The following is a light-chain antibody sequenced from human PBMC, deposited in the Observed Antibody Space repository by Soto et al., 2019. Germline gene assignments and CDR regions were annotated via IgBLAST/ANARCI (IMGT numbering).Light chain of an antibody. J-gene: IGKJ1*01. CDR2: LGS. Sequence: DIVMTQSPLSLPVTPGEPASISCRSSQSLLHSNGYTYLDWYLQKPGQSPQLLIYLGSNRASGVSDRFSGSGSGTDFTLKISRVEAEDVGVYYCMQALQTPRTFGQGTKVEIK. CDR3: MQALQTPRT. V-gene: IGKV2-28*01. CDR1: QSLLHSNGYTY.